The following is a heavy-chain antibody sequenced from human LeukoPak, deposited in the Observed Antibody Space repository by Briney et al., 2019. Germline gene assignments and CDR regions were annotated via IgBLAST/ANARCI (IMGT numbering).Heavy chain of an antibody. CDR1: GYTFTSYY. CDR2: INPSGGST. D-gene: IGHD3-10*01. CDR3: ARDWLGLNWFDP. Sequence: ASVKVSCKASGYTFTSYYMHWVRQAPGQGLEWMGIINPSGGSTSHAQKFQGRVTMTRDMSTSTVYMELSSLRSEDTAVYYCARDWLGLNWFDPWGQGTMVTVSS. J-gene: IGHJ3*01. V-gene: IGHV1-46*01.